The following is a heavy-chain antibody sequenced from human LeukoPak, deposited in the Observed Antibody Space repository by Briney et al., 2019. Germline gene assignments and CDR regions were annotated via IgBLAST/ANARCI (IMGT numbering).Heavy chain of an antibody. V-gene: IGHV4-59*01. D-gene: IGHD3-16*02. CDR2: IFYSGGT. J-gene: IGHJ4*02. CDR1: GGSISSYY. Sequence: PSEILSLTCTVSGGSISSYYWSWIRQPPGKGLEWIGYIFYSGGTKYNPSLKSRVSISVDMSRSQFSLKLNSVTAADTAVYYCTRVSIHGYSDYWGQGTLVTVSS. CDR3: TRVSIHGYSDY.